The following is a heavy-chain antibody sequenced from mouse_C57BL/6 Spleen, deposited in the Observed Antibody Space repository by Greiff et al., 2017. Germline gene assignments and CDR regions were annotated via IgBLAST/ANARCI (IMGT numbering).Heavy chain of an antibody. Sequence: VKVVESGAELVRPGTSVKVSCKASGYAFTNYLIEWVKQRPGQGLEWIGVINPGSGGTNYNEKFKGKATLTADKSSSTAYMQLSSLTSEDSAVYFCASDYAWFAYWGQGTLVTVSA. CDR3: ASDYAWFAY. CDR2: INPGSGGT. J-gene: IGHJ3*01. CDR1: GYAFTNYL. D-gene: IGHD2-4*01. V-gene: IGHV1-54*01.